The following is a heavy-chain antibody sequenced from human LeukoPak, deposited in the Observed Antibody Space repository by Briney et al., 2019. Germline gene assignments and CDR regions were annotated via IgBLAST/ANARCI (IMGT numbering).Heavy chain of an antibody. CDR1: GGSISSYY. CDR3: ARVSSDTIFGVVITPRFDY. J-gene: IGHJ4*02. Sequence: SETLSLTCTVSGGSISSYYWSWIRQPAGKGLEWIGRIYTSGSTNYNPSLKSRVTMSVDTSKNQFSLKLSSVTAADTAVYYCARVSSDTIFGVVITPRFDYWGQGTLVTVSS. D-gene: IGHD3-3*01. V-gene: IGHV4-4*07. CDR2: IYTSGST.